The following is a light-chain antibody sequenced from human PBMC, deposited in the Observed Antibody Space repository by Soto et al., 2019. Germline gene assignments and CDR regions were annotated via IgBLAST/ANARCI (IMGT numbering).Light chain of an antibody. CDR1: QSVSSY. CDR3: HRRSNWSPWP. J-gene: IGKJ1*01. CDR2: DPS. Sequence: EIVETQSPATLSLCPGERATLSCRASQSVSSYLAWYQQKPGQAPRLLLYDPSNPATGIPARFRGRGSGTHFPLTISRLEPFVFPFYFCHRRSNWSPWPFGHGTEV. V-gene: IGKV3-11*01.